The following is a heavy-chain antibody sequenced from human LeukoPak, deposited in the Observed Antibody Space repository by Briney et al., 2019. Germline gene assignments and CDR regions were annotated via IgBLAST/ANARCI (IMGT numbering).Heavy chain of an antibody. CDR1: GGSISSGDYY. J-gene: IGHJ4*02. CDR2: IYYSGST. Sequence: NPSETLSLTCTVSGGSISSGDYYWSWIRQPPGKGLEWIGYIYYSGSTYYNPSLKSRVTISVDTSKNQFSLKLSSVTAADTAVYYCARWRVGYGDYWRFDYWGQGTLVTVSS. V-gene: IGHV4-30-4*01. CDR3: ARWRVGYGDYWRFDY. D-gene: IGHD4-17*01.